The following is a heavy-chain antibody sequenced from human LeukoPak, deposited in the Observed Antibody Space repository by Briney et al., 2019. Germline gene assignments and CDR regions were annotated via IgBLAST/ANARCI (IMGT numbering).Heavy chain of an antibody. CDR2: IYYSGTT. D-gene: IGHD6-19*01. CDR1: GASISSSC. J-gene: IGHJ5*02. V-gene: IGHV4-59*01. CDR3: ARGQPQRYSSGWYVNWFDP. Sequence: SETLSLTCTVSGASISSSCWSWLRQPPGKGLEWIGYIYYSGTTKYNPSLKSRFTISVDTSKNQFSLRVNSVAAADTAVYYCARGQPQRYSSGWYVNWFDPWGQGTLVTVSS.